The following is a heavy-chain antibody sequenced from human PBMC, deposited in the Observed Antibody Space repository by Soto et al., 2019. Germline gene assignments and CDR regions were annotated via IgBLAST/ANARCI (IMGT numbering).Heavy chain of an antibody. D-gene: IGHD1-26*01. CDR1: GYSFTGHY. CDR2: ISPESGAT. CDR3: GRGRSGQIVVFY. V-gene: IGHV1-2*02. Sequence: QVQLVQSGAEVKKPGASVKVSCKASGYSFTGHYIHWVRQAPEQGPEWMGEISPESGATRYAQKFQGRVTMTRDTSITTVYMELNNLRPDDTAIYYCGRGRSGQIVVFYWGQGTPVTVSS. J-gene: IGHJ4*02.